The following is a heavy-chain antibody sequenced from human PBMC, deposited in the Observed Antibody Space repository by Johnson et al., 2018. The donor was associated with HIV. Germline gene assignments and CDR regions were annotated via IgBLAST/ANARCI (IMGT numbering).Heavy chain of an antibody. CDR3: SSDKGVCSGGNCHDAFDI. Sequence: VQLVESGGGLVQPGGSLRLSCAASGFTVSSNYMSWVRQAPGKGLEWVRQAPGKGLEWLGFIRSKAYGGTTAYAASVQRRFSISRDDSKSIAYLQMNSPQTEDTAFYYCSSDKGVCSGGNCHDAFDIWGQGTMVTVSS. V-gene: IGHV3-22*02. J-gene: IGHJ3*02. CDR1: GFTVSSNY. CDR2: IRSKAYGGTT. D-gene: IGHD2-15*01.